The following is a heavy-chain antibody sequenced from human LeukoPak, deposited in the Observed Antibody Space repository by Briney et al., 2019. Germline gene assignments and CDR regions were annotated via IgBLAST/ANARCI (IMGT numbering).Heavy chain of an antibody. Sequence: GASVKVSCKASGYTFTGYYTHWVRQAPGQGLEWMGWINPNSGGTNYAQKFQGWVTMTRDTSISTAYMELSRLRSDDTAVYYCARGYGSGSYSDYWGQGTLVTVSS. V-gene: IGHV1-2*04. CDR1: GYTFTGYY. D-gene: IGHD3-10*01. J-gene: IGHJ4*02. CDR2: INPNSGGT. CDR3: ARGYGSGSYSDY.